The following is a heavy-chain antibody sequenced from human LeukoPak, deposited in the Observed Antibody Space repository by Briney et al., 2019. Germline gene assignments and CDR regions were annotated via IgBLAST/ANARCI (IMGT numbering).Heavy chain of an antibody. CDR1: GYTLTELS. J-gene: IGHJ4*02. CDR3: ATITGYSSGWYHFDY. D-gene: IGHD6-19*01. Sequence: ASVKVSCKVSGYTLTELSMHWVRQAPGKGLEWMGGFDPEDGETIYAQKFQGRVTMTEDTSTDTAYMELSSLRSEDTAVYYCATITGYSSGWYHFDYWGQGTLVTVSS. V-gene: IGHV1-24*01. CDR2: FDPEDGET.